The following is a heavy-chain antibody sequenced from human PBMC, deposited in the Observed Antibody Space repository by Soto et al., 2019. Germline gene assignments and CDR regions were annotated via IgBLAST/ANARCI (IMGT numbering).Heavy chain of an antibody. CDR3: ARGYGDYIPDAFNI. CDR2: ITTYSTTI. J-gene: IGHJ3*02. V-gene: IGHV3-21*01. Sequence: EVQLVESGGGLVKPGGSLRLSCAASGFTFSSYSMNWVRQAPGEGLEWVSSITTYSTTIYYADSVKGRFTISRDKAKNSLFLQMNSLRAEDTAVYYCARGYGDYIPDAFNIGGQGTMVTVSS. D-gene: IGHD4-17*01. CDR1: GFTFSSYS.